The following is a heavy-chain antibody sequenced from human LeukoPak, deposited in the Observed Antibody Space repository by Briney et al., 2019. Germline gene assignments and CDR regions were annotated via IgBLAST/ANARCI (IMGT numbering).Heavy chain of an antibody. CDR1: GFTFSGYW. J-gene: IGHJ4*02. CDR3: ARGVTPTRPDY. CDR2: INTDGSST. V-gene: IGHV3-74*01. Sequence: GGSLRLSCAASGFTFSGYWMHWVRQAAGKGLVWVSRINTDGSSTNYADSVKGRFTISRDNAKNTLYLQMNSLGAEDMAVYYCARGVTPTRPDYWGQGTLVTVSS. D-gene: IGHD4-23*01.